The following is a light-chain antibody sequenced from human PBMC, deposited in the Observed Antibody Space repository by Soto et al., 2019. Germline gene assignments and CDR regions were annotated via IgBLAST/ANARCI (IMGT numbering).Light chain of an antibody. CDR2: DND. J-gene: IGLJ2*01. CDR3: ATWDRSLSAGV. V-gene: IGLV1-51*01. Sequence: QSVLTQPPSVSAAPGQKVTISCSGSSSNIGNNYVSWYQHFPEAAPKLLIYDNDKRPSGIPDRFSGSKSGTSATLGSTGLQPGDEADYYCATWDRSLSAGVFGGGTKVTVL. CDR1: SSNIGNNY.